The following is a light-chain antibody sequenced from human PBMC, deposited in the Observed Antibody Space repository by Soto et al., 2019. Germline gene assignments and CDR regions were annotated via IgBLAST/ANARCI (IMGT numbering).Light chain of an antibody. CDR3: AAWDGSVNGVI. CDR1: SSNIGNDY. J-gene: IGLJ2*01. CDR2: RNN. V-gene: IGLV1-47*01. Sequence: QSVLTQPPSASGTPGQRVSISCSGSSSNIGNDYVYWYQHLPGTAPKLLIYRNNQRPSGVPDRFSGSKSGTSASLAISGLRSEDEADYYCAAWDGSVNGVIFGGGTKLTVL.